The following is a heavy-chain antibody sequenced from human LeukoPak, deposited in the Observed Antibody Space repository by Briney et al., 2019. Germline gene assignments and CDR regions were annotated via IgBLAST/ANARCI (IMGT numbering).Heavy chain of an antibody. J-gene: IGHJ3*02. D-gene: IGHD3-22*01. Sequence: PGGSLRLSCAASGFTVSSNYMSWVRQAPGKGLEWVSVIYSGGSTYYADSVKGRFTISRDNSKNTLYLQMNSLRAEDTAVYYCAVQWLGDAFDIWGQGTMVTVSS. CDR1: GFTVSSNY. CDR3: AVQWLGDAFDI. V-gene: IGHV3-66*01. CDR2: IYSGGST.